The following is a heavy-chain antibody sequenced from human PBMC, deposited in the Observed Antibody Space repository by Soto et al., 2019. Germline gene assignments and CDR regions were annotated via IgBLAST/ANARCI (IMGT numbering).Heavy chain of an antibody. J-gene: IGHJ4*02. CDR2: IYYSGST. V-gene: IGHV4-61*01. CDR3: ARDPASGSSQDY. D-gene: IGHD1-26*01. CDR1: GGSVSSGSYY. Sequence: SETLSLTCTVSGGSVSSGSYYWSWIRQPPGKGLEWIGYIYYSGSTNYNPSLKSRVTMTRDTSISTAYMELSRLRSDDTAVYYCARDPASGSSQDYWGQGTLVTVSS.